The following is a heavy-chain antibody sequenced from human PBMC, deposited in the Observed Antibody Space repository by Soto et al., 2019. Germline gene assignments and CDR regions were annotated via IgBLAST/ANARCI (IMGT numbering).Heavy chain of an antibody. CDR1: GFTFSSYG. Sequence: GGSLRLSCAASGFTFSSYGMHWVRQAPGKGLEWVAVISYDGSNKYYADSVKGRFTISRDNSKNTLYLQMNSLRAEDTAVYYCAKDIGPLMAHELTDYWGQGTLVTVSS. CDR2: ISYDGSNK. D-gene: IGHD2-8*01. CDR3: AKDIGPLMAHELTDY. J-gene: IGHJ4*02. V-gene: IGHV3-30*18.